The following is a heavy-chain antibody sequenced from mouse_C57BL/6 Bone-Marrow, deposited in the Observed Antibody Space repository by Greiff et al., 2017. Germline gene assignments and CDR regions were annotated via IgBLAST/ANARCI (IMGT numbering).Heavy chain of an antibody. CDR2: ISSGGSYT. CDR1: GFTFSSYG. V-gene: IGHV5-6*01. J-gene: IGHJ3*01. Sequence: EVQLVESGGDLVKPGGSLKLSCAASGFTFSSYGMSWVRQTPDKRLEWVATISSGGSYTYYPDSVKGRFTISRDNAKNTLYLQMSSLKSEDTAIYYCARWFSFAYWGQGTLVTVSA. CDR3: ARWFSFAY. D-gene: IGHD2-2*01.